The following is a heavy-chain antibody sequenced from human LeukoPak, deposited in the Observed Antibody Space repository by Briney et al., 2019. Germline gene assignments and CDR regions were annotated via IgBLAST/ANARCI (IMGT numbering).Heavy chain of an antibody. CDR3: ATASQSRGGLYAFDI. CDR1: GYTFTGYY. Sequence: GASVKVSCKASGYTFTGYYMHWVRQAPGQGLEWMGWINPNSGGTNYAQKFQGRVTMTRDTSISTAYMELSRLRSDDTAVYYCATASQSRGGLYAFDIWGQGTMVTVSS. CDR2: INPNSGGT. D-gene: IGHD3/OR15-3a*01. V-gene: IGHV1-2*02. J-gene: IGHJ3*02.